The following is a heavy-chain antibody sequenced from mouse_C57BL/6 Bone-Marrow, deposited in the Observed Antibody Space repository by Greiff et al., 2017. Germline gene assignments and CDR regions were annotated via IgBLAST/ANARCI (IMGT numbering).Heavy chain of an antibody. V-gene: IGHV1-81*01. Sequence: VQLQQSGAELVRPGASVKLSCKASGYTFTSYGISWVKQRTGQGLEWIGEIYPRSGNTNYNEKFKGKATLTVDKSSSTAYMELRSLTSEDSAVXVCASTAQEGFAYWGDGTLVTVSA. J-gene: IGHJ3*01. CDR3: ASTAQEGFAY. CDR2: IYPRSGNT. CDR1: GYTFTSYG. D-gene: IGHD3-2*02.